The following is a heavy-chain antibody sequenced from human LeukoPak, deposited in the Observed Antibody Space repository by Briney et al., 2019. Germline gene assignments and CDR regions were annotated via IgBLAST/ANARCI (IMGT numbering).Heavy chain of an antibody. D-gene: IGHD2-8*02. V-gene: IGHV4-59*08. J-gene: IGHJ4*02. CDR1: GGSFHNYY. Sequence: SETLSLTCTVSGGSFHNYYWSWIRQPPGKGLEWIAYISDIGSINYNPSLKSRVTISLDTSKNQFSLKLSSVTAADTAVYYCAGHHPRNTVDFWGQGTLVTVSS. CDR2: ISDIGSI. CDR3: AGHHPRNTVDF.